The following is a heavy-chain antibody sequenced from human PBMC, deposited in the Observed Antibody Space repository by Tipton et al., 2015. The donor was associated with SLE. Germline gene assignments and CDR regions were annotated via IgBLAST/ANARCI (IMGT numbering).Heavy chain of an antibody. V-gene: IGHV4-4*02. CDR2: IYHSGGT. CDR3: ARGLATADTNYFDY. D-gene: IGHD6-13*01. J-gene: IGHJ4*01. CDR1: GGSITTNNW. Sequence: GLVKPSGTLSLTCVVSGGSITTNNWWSWVRQPPGKGLEWIGEIYHSGGTNYNPSLKSRVTITVDKSKNQLSLKLNSVTAADTAVYYCARGLATADTNYFDYWGHGTQVTVSS.